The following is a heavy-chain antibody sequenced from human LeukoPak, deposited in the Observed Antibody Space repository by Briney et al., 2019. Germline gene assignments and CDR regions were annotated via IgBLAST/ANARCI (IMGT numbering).Heavy chain of an antibody. J-gene: IGHJ4*02. CDR2: ISSCGYII. Sequence: GGSLRLSCAGSGFTFSDNHMSWIRQAPGKGLEWVSYISSCGYIIYYADSVKGRFTISRDNAKNLLYLQMHSLRAEDTAVYYCASQEGVRYFDYWGQGTLVTVSS. D-gene: IGHD1-1*01. CDR1: GFTFSDNH. CDR3: ASQEGVRYFDY. V-gene: IGHV3-11*01.